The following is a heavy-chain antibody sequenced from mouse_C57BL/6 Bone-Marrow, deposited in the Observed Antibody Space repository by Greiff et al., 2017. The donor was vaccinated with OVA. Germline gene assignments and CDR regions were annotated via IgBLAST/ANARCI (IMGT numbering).Heavy chain of an antibody. J-gene: IGHJ3*01. V-gene: IGHV1-39*01. CDR1: FYSFTSYN. Sequence: SFYSFTSYNIHCFNHINGKSLEWIGVINPNYGTTSYNQKFKGKATLTVDQSSSTAYMQLNSLTSEDSAVYYCARWGTGTWFAYWGQGTLVTVSA. CDR2: INPNYGTT. CDR3: ARWGTGTWFAY. D-gene: IGHD4-1*01.